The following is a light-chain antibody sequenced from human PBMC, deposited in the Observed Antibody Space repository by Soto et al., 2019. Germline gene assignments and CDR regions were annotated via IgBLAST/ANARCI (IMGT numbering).Light chain of an antibody. CDR3: QQYDSWPYT. CDR2: GAS. Sequence: EIVMTQSPATLSVSPGERATLSCRASQSVSSDLAWYQQIPDQAPRLLIYGASTRATGIPARFSGSGSGTEFTLTISSLQSEDIGIYYCQQYDSWPYTFGPGSKVHFK. J-gene: IGKJ3*01. CDR1: QSVSSD. V-gene: IGKV3-15*01.